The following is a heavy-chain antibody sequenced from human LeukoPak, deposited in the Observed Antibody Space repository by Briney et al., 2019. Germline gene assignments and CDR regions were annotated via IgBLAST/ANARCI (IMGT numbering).Heavy chain of an antibody. CDR1: GFSFSDYY. CDR2: ISSPGSTT. J-gene: IGHJ2*01. Sequence: PGGSLKLSCAASGFSFSDYYMSWIRQAPGKGLEWVSWVSFISSPGSTTYYADSVKGRFTISRDNAKNSLYLQMNSLSAGDTAVYYCARGGGYDSGYRGYFDLWGRGTLVTVSS. CDR3: ARGGGYDSGYRGYFDL. V-gene: IGHV3-11*01. D-gene: IGHD3-9*01.